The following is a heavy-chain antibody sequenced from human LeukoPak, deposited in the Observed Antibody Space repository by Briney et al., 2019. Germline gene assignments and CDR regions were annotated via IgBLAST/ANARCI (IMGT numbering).Heavy chain of an antibody. D-gene: IGHD6-13*01. CDR1: GFTFSSYG. J-gene: IGHJ4*02. CDR3: AKDRGSSSWYVDY. CDR2: ISYDGSNK. Sequence: PGGFLRLSCAASGFTFSSYGMHWVRQAPGRGLEWVAVISYDGSNKYYVDSVKGRFTISRDNSKNTLYLQMNSLRVEDTAVYYCAKDRGSSSWYVDYWGQGTLVTVSS. V-gene: IGHV3-30*18.